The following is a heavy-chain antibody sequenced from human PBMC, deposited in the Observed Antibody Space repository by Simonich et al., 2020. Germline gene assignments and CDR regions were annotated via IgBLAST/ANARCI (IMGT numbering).Heavy chain of an antibody. CDR1: GGSISSSSYY. J-gene: IGHJ4*02. D-gene: IGHD2-8*01. Sequence: QLQLQESGPGLVKPSETLSLTCTVSGGSISSSSYYWGWFRQPPGKGLEWIGSNYYSGSTYYNPSLKSRVTISVDTSKNQFSLKLSSVTAADTAVYYCARQRVLMVYAIDYWGQGTLVTVSS. CDR3: ARQRVLMVYAIDY. V-gene: IGHV4-39*01. CDR2: NYYSGST.